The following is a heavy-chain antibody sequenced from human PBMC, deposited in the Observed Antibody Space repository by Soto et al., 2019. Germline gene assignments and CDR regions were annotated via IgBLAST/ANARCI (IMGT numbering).Heavy chain of an antibody. V-gene: IGHV4-34*01. J-gene: IGHJ4*02. Sequence: EQLQQWGAGLLKPSETLSLTCAVYGGSFSGYYWSWIRQPPGKGLEWIGEINHSGSTNYNPSLKSRVTISVDTSKNQFSLKLSSVTAADTAVYYCAREEEGIVVVVAATQTAAFDYWGQGTLVTVSS. CDR2: INHSGST. CDR3: AREEEGIVVVVAATQTAAFDY. CDR1: GGSFSGYY. D-gene: IGHD2-15*01.